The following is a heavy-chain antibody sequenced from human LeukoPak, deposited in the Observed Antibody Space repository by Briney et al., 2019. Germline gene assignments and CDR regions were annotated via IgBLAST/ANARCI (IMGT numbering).Heavy chain of an antibody. J-gene: IGHJ4*02. D-gene: IGHD1-26*01. CDR1: GFTFSSYA. CDR3: AQAGGSYPLYFDY. V-gene: IGHV3-23*01. Sequence: GGSLRLSCAASGFTFSSYAMSWVRQAPGKGLEWVSAISGSGGSTYYADSVKGRFTISRDNSKNTLYLQMNSLGAEDTAVYYCAQAGGSYPLYFDYWGQGTLVTVSS. CDR2: ISGSGGST.